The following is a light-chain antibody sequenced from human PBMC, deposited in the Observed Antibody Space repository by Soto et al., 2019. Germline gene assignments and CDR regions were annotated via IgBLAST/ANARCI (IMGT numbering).Light chain of an antibody. J-gene: IGKJ4*01. CDR2: GAS. CDR3: QQYNNWPLT. Sequence: EVVMTQSPATLSVSPGERATLSCRASQSVTSRLAWYQQKPGQAPRLLIYGASARATGIPARFSGSGSGTEFTLTINSLQSEDFAVYYCQQYNNWPLTFGGGTTLDIK. CDR1: QSVTSR. V-gene: IGKV3-15*01.